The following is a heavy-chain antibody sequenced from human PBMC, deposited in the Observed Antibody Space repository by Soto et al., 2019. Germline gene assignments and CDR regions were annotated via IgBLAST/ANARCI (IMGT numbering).Heavy chain of an antibody. D-gene: IGHD3-22*01. J-gene: IGHJ3*02. CDR3: AKDQFPLYYYDSSGYYRVDAFDI. Sequence: GGSLRLSCAAPGFTFSSYAMSWVRQAPGKGLEWVSAISGSGGSTYYADSVKGRFTISRDNSKNTLYLQMNSLRAEDTAVYYCAKDQFPLYYYDSSGYYRVDAFDIWGQGTMVTVSS. CDR2: ISGSGGST. V-gene: IGHV3-23*01. CDR1: GFTFSSYA.